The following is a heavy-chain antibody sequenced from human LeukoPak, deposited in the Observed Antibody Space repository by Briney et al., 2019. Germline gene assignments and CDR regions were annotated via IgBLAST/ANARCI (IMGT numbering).Heavy chain of an antibody. D-gene: IGHD3-22*01. V-gene: IGHV4-34*01. CDR2: INHSGST. Sequence: PSETLSLTCAVYGGSFSGYYWSWIRQPPGMGLEWIGEINHSGSTNYNPSLKSRVTISVDTSKNQFSLKLSSVTAADTAVYYCARGLRYYDSSQVDYWGQGTLVTVSS. CDR3: ARGLRYYDSSQVDY. CDR1: GGSFSGYY. J-gene: IGHJ4*02.